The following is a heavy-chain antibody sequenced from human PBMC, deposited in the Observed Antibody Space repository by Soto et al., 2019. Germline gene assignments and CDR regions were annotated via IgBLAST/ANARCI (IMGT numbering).Heavy chain of an antibody. J-gene: IGHJ4*02. D-gene: IGHD1-1*01. CDR3: AKGRGQNWSFDY. CDR1: GFTFSSYA. Sequence: EVQLLESGGGSGQPGGSLRLSCAASGFTFSSYAMHWVRRPPGKGLEWVSSISGSGGTAYYADSVKGRFSISRDSLVNTLYLQMNSLRAEDTAVYYCAKGRGQNWSFDYWGQGTLVTVSP. CDR2: ISGSGGTA. V-gene: IGHV3-23*01.